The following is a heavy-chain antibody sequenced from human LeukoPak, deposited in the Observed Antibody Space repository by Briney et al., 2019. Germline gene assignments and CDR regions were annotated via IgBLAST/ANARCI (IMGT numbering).Heavy chain of an antibody. CDR1: GGSISSYY. CDR3: ARNVWGSNYGMDV. D-gene: IGHD7-27*01. Sequence: PSETLSLTCTVSGGSISSYYWSWIRQPPGKGLEWIGYIYYSGSTNYNPSLKSRVTISVDTSKNQFSLKLSSVTAADTAVYYCARNVWGSNYGMDVWGQGTTVTVSS. V-gene: IGHV4-59*08. J-gene: IGHJ6*02. CDR2: IYYSGST.